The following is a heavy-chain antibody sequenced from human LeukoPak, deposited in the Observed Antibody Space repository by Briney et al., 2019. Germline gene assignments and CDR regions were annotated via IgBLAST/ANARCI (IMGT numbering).Heavy chain of an antibody. Sequence: SETLSLTCTVSGGSISSSSYYWVWIRQPPGEGLEWIGSIYYSGSTYYNPSLKSRVAISVDTSKNQFSLKLSSVTAADTAVYYCARGHYDTNGYYPFEIWGQGTRVTVSS. V-gene: IGHV4-39*01. CDR2: IYYSGST. J-gene: IGHJ3*02. D-gene: IGHD3-22*01. CDR3: ARGHYDTNGYYPFEI. CDR1: GGSISSSSYY.